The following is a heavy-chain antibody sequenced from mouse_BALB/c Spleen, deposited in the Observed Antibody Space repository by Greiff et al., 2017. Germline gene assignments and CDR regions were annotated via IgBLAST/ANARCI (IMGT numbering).Heavy chain of an antibody. CDR3: ASYYGSSFAY. CDR2: INPYNGDT. Sequence: VQLQQSGPELVKPGASVKISCKASGYSFTGYFMNWVMQSHGKSLEWIGRINPYNGDTFYNQKFKGKATLTVDKSSSTAHMELRSLASEDSAVYYCASYYGSSFAYWGQGTLVTVSA. V-gene: IGHV1-20*02. D-gene: IGHD1-1*01. CDR1: GYSFTGYF. J-gene: IGHJ3*01.